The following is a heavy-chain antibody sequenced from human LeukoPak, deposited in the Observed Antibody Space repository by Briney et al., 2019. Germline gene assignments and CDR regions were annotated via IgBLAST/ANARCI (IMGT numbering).Heavy chain of an antibody. Sequence: GESLKISCKTSGYSFASSWIGWVRQMPGKGLEWMGTIFPADSNTRSGPSFQGQVTISVDKSISTAYLQWSSLKASDTAMYYCARLSGGSPWGQGTLVTVSS. D-gene: IGHD2-15*01. V-gene: IGHV5-51*01. CDR1: GYSFASSW. J-gene: IGHJ5*02. CDR3: ARLSGGSP. CDR2: IFPADSNT.